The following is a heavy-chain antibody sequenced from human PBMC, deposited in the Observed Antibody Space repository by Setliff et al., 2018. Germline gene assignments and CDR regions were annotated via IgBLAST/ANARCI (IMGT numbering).Heavy chain of an antibody. V-gene: IGHV3-73*01. CDR2: IRGRTDNYAT. CDR3: TFARDGYDVFDI. CDR1: GFSFSGSA. Sequence: GALRLSCAASGFSFSGSAVYWVRQASVKGLEWIGRIRGRTDNYATAYAASVRGRFTISRDDSKNTAYLQMNSLKTEDTAVYYCTFARDGYDVFDIWGQGTMVTVSS. J-gene: IGHJ3*02. D-gene: IGHD5-18*01.